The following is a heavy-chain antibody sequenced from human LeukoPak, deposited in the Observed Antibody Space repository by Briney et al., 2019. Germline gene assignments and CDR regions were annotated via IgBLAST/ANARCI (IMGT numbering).Heavy chain of an antibody. J-gene: IGHJ4*02. Sequence: SETLSLTCAVSGGSISSSNWWSWVRQPPGKGLEWIGEIYHSGSTNYNPSLKSRVTISVDKSKNQFSLKLSSVTAADTAVYYCARDGRGPTRESLDYWGQGTLVTVSS. V-gene: IGHV4-4*02. CDR2: IYHSGST. CDR1: GGSISSSNW. CDR3: ARDGRGPTRESLDY. D-gene: IGHD3-10*01.